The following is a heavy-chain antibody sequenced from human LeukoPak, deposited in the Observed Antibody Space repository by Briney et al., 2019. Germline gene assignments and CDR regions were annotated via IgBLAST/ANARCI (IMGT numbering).Heavy chain of an antibody. CDR3: ARGFPYYYGSGTGFDY. Sequence: GGSLRLSCAASGFTFSDYYMSWIRQAPGRGLEWVSALISDDNTHYADSVNGRFTISRDNSKNTLYLQLNSLRAGDTAVYYCARGFPYYYGSGTGFDYWGQGTLVTVSS. V-gene: IGHV3-53*01. CDR1: GFTFSDYY. CDR2: LISDDNT. D-gene: IGHD3-10*01. J-gene: IGHJ4*02.